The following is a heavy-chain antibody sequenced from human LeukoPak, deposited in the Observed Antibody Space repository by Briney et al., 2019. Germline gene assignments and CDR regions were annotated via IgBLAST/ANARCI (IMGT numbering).Heavy chain of an antibody. CDR2: ISSSSSYI. V-gene: IGHV3-21*01. Sequence: PGGSLRLSCAASGFTFSSYSMNWVRQAPGKGLEWVSSISSSSSYIYYADSVKGRFPISRDNAKNSLYLQMNSLRAEDTAVYYCARLIVGAMGGDYWGQGTLVTVSS. D-gene: IGHD1-26*01. CDR3: ARLIVGAMGGDY. CDR1: GFTFSSYS. J-gene: IGHJ4*02.